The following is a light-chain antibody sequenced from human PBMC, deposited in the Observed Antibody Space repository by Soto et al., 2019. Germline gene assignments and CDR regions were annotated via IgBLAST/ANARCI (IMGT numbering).Light chain of an antibody. CDR3: SSYTSGSSHYV. CDR1: SSDVGSYNR. V-gene: IGLV2-14*01. J-gene: IGLJ1*01. CDR2: GVT. Sequence: QSVLTQPASVSGSPGQSITVSCTGTSSDVGSYNRVSWYQQPPGTAPKLIIYGVTNRPSGVSNRFSGSKSGNTASLTISGLQAEDEADYHCSSYTSGSSHYVFGTGTKVTVL.